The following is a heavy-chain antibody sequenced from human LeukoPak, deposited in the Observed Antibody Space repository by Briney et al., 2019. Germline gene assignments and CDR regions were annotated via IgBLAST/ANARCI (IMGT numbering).Heavy chain of an antibody. Sequence: PGGSLRLSCAASGFTFSSYSMNWVRQAPGKGLEWVSSISSSSTYMYYADSVKGRFTISRDNAKNSLYLQMNSLRAEDTAVYYCARERGAGLSSSWVDYWGQGTLVTVSS. CDR1: GFTFSSYS. CDR2: ISSSSTYM. D-gene: IGHD6-13*01. V-gene: IGHV3-21*01. CDR3: ARERGAGLSSSWVDY. J-gene: IGHJ4*02.